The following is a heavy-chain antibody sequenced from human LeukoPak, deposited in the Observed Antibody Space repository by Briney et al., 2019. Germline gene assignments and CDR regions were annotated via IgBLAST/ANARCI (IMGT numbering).Heavy chain of an antibody. D-gene: IGHD4-17*01. J-gene: IGHJ6*02. CDR3: ARLTTVTTSYYYYGMDV. CDR2: ISSSSSYT. Sequence: GGSLRLSCAASGFTSSSYSMNWVRQAPGQGLEWVSSISSSSSYTYYADSVKGRFTISRDNAKNSLYLQINSLRAEDTAVYYCARLTTVTTSYYYYGMDVWGQGTTVTVSS. CDR1: GFTSSSYS. V-gene: IGHV3-21*01.